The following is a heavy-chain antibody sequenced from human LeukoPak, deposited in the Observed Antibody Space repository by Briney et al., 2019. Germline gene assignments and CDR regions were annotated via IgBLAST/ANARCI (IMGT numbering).Heavy chain of an antibody. Sequence: PGGTLRLSCAASGFTFSSYEMNWVRHAPGKGLEWVSYISSSGTTIYYADSVKGRFTISRDNAKNSLFLQVNSLRAEDTAVYYCARSSGTYHFDYWGQGALVTVSS. CDR3: ARSSGTYHFDY. V-gene: IGHV3-48*03. CDR1: GFTFSSYE. CDR2: ISSSGTTI. J-gene: IGHJ4*02. D-gene: IGHD1-26*01.